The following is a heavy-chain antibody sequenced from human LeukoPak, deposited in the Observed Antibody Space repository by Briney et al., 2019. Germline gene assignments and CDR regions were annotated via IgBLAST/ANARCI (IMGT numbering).Heavy chain of an antibody. CDR2: IIPIFGTA. CDR1: GYTFTSYG. D-gene: IGHD1-26*01. J-gene: IGHJ4*02. CDR3: ARDGIVGATYYFDY. Sequence: ASVKVSCKASGYTFTSYGISWVRQAPGQGLECMGGIIPIFGTANYAQKFQGRVTITTDESTSTAYMELSSLRSEDTAVYYCARDGIVGATYYFDYWGQGTLVTVSS. V-gene: IGHV1-69*05.